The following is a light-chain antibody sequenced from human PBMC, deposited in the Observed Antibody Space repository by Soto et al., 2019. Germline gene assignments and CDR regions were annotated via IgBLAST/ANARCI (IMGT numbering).Light chain of an antibody. CDR3: LSYTTSSTYI. CDR2: AVS. Sequence: QSVLTQPASVSGSPGQSITISCTGTTSDVGHYNYVSWYQQLPGKAPKLMISAVSNRPSGVSNRFSASKSGNTASLTISGLQTEDEADYFCLSYTTSSTYIFGTGTQLTVL. J-gene: IGLJ1*01. V-gene: IGLV2-14*03. CDR1: TSDVGHYNY.